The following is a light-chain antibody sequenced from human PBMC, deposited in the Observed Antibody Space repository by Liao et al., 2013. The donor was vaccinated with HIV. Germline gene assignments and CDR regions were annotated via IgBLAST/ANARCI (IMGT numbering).Light chain of an antibody. CDR1: NLGDKY. CDR2: QDT. Sequence: SFDLAQPPSVSVSPGQTASITCSGDNLGDKYAFWYQQKPGQSPVLVIYQDTKRPSGIPERFSGSNSGNTATLTISRVEAGDEADYYCQAWDTTLYVFGTGTKVTVL. J-gene: IGLJ1*01. CDR3: QAWDTTLYV. V-gene: IGLV3-1*01.